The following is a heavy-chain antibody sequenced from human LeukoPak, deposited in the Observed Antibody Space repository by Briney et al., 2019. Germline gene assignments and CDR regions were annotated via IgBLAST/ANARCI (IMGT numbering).Heavy chain of an antibody. CDR2: IDWDDDK. CDR1: GFSLSTSGMR. Sequence: SGPTPVNPTQTLTLTCTFSGFSLSTSGMRVSWIRQPPGKALEWLARIDWDDDKFYSTSLKTRLTISKDTSKNQVVLTMTNMDPVDTATFYCARSGPDALYCSGGSCYSIAFDIWGQGTMVTVSS. J-gene: IGHJ3*02. V-gene: IGHV2-70*04. CDR3: ARSGPDALYCSGGSCYSIAFDI. D-gene: IGHD2-15*01.